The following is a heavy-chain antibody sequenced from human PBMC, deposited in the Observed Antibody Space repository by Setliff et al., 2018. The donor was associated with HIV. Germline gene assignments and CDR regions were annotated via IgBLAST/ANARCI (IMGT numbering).Heavy chain of an antibody. CDR3: ASCIAAAGWTYYYYMDV. Sequence: PSETLSLTCTVSAGSIRSSTYYWAWIRQPPGKGLEWIGTIYYSGSTYYNPSLKSRVTISVDTSKNQFSLKLSSVTAADTAVYYCASCIAAAGWTYYYYMDVWGKGTTVTVSS. J-gene: IGHJ6*03. V-gene: IGHV4-39*07. CDR1: AGSIRSSTYY. D-gene: IGHD6-13*01. CDR2: IYYSGST.